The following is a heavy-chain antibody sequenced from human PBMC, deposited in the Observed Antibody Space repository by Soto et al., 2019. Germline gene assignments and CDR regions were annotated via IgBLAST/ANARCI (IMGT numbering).Heavy chain of an antibody. CDR3: ARDRAIVGATRDYYYYGMDV. V-gene: IGHV1-69*13. D-gene: IGHD1-26*01. Sequence: SVKVSCKASGGTFSSYAISWVRQAPGQGLEWMGGIIPIFGTANYAQKFQGRVTITADESTSTAYMELSSLRSEDTAVYYCARDRAIVGATRDYYYYGMDVWGQGTTVTVSS. CDR2: IIPIFGTA. J-gene: IGHJ6*02. CDR1: GGTFSSYA.